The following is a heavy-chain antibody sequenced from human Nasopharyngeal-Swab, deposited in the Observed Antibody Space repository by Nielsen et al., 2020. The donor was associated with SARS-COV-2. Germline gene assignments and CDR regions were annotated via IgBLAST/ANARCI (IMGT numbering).Heavy chain of an antibody. CDR3: VREFEATGATYLDY. Sequence: GGSLRLSCAASGFAFTDYSMDWVRQAPGKGLEWASYITSSSSTRYYADSVKGRFSVSRDNAKNSLYLQMSSLRDDDTAVYYCVREFEATGATYLDYWGLGTLVTVSS. J-gene: IGHJ4*02. D-gene: IGHD1-26*01. V-gene: IGHV3-48*02. CDR1: GFAFTDYS. CDR2: ITSSSSTR.